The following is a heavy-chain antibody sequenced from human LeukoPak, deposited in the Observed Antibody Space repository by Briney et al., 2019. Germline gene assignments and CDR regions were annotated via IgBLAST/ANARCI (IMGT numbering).Heavy chain of an antibody. CDR2: IWYDGSNK. Sequence: GGSLRPSCAASGFTFSSYGMHWVRQAPGKGLEWVAVIWYDGSNKYYADSVKGRFTISRDNSKNTLYLQMNSLRAEDTAVYYCARLNARDYYFDYWGQGTLVTVSS. CDR1: GFTFSSYG. CDR3: ARLNARDYYFDY. V-gene: IGHV3-33*01. J-gene: IGHJ4*02.